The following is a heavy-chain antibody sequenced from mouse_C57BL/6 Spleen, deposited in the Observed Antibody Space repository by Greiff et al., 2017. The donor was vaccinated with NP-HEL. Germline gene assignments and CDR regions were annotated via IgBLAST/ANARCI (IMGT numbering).Heavy chain of an antibody. CDR3: ARATTGWYFDV. CDR1: GYAFSSSW. J-gene: IGHJ1*03. D-gene: IGHD1-1*01. CDR2: IYPGDGDT. V-gene: IGHV1-82*01. Sequence: QVQLQQSGPELVKPGASVKISCKASGYAFSSSWMNWVKQRPGKGLEWIGRIYPGDGDTNYNGKFKGKATLTADISSSTAYMQLSSLTSEDSAVYFCARATTGWYFDVWGTGTTVTVSS.